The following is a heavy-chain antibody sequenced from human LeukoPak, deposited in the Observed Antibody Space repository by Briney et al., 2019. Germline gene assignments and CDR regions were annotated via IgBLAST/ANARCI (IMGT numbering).Heavy chain of an antibody. V-gene: IGHV5-51*01. CDR1: GYSFTSYW. CDR3: ARLPRLERPQLLFDY. J-gene: IGHJ4*02. Sequence: GESLKISCKGSGYSFTSYWIGWVRQMPGKGLEWMGIIYPGDSDTRYSPSFQGQVTISADKSISTAYLQWSSLKASDTAIYYCARLPRLERPQLLFDYWGQGTLVTVSS. D-gene: IGHD1-1*01. CDR2: IYPGDSDT.